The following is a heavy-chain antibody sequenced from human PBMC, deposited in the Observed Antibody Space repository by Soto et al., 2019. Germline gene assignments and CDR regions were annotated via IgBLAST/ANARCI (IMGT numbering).Heavy chain of an antibody. J-gene: IGHJ5*02. CDR3: ARDRSPAVNWFDP. Sequence: SVKVSCKASGGTFSSYAISWVRQAPGQGLEWMGGIIPIFGTANYAQKFQGRVTITADESTSTAYMELSSLRSEDTAVYYCARDRSPAVNWFDPWGQGTLVTVSS. V-gene: IGHV1-69*13. CDR2: IIPIFGTA. CDR1: GGTFSSYA. D-gene: IGHD3-16*02.